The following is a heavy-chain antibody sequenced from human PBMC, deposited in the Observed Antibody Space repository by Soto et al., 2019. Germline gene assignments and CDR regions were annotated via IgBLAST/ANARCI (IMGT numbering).Heavy chain of an antibody. CDR3: VKDLPSPYSGYGTY. CDR2: ISGSGGST. J-gene: IGHJ4*02. CDR1: GFTFSSYA. Sequence: GGSLRLSCAASGFTFSSYAMSWVRQAPGKGLEWVSAISGSGGSTYYADSVKGRFTISRDNSKNTLYLQMNSLRAEDTAVYYCVKDLPSPYSGYGTYWGQGTRVTVAS. V-gene: IGHV3-23*01. D-gene: IGHD5-12*01.